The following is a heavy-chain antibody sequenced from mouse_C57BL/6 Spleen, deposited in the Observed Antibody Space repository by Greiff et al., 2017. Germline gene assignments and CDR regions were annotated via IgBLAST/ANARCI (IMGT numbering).Heavy chain of an antibody. D-gene: IGHD6-5*01. Sequence: DVKLVESGGGLVQPKGSLKLSCAASGFSFNTYAMNWVRQAPGKGLEWVARIRSKSNNYATYYADSVKDRFTISRDDSESMLYLQMNNLKTEDTAMYYCVRHPYYFDVWGTGTTVTVSS. V-gene: IGHV10-1*01. J-gene: IGHJ1*03. CDR2: IRSKSNNYAT. CDR3: VRHPYYFDV. CDR1: GFSFNTYA.